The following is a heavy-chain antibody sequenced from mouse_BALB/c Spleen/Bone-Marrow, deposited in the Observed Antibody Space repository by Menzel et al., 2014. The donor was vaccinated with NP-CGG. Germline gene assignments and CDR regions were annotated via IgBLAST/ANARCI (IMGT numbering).Heavy chain of an antibody. D-gene: IGHD1-1*01. CDR1: GYSFXGYF. CDR3: ARSGYYGSSYFDY. V-gene: IGHV1-20*02. Sequence: VQLKESGPELVKPWASVKISCKASGYSFXGYFMNWVMQSHGKSLEWIGRINPYNGDTFYNQKFKGKATLTVDKSSSTAHMELRSLASEDSAVYYCARSGYYGSSYFDYWGQGTTLTVSS. CDR2: INPYNGDT. J-gene: IGHJ2*01.